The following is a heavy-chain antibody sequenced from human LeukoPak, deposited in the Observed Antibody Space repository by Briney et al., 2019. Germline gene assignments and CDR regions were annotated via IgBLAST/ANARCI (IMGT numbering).Heavy chain of an antibody. CDR2: ISSSSSYI. Sequence: KPGGSLRLSCAASGFTFSSYSMNWVRQAPGKGLEWVSSISSSSSYIYYADLVKGRFTISRDNAKNSLYLQMNSLRAEDTAVYYCARGGLGMATIFSWYFDLWGRGTLVTVSS. CDR1: GFTFSSYS. J-gene: IGHJ2*01. V-gene: IGHV3-21*01. CDR3: ARGGLGMATIFSWYFDL. D-gene: IGHD5-24*01.